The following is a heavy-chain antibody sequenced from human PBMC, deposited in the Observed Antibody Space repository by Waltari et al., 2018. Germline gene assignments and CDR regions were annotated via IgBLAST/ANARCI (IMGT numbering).Heavy chain of an antibody. CDR1: GYTFTGYY. CDR2: INPNSGGT. D-gene: IGHD3-10*01. Sequence: QVQLVQSGAEVKKPGASVKVSCMASGYTFTGYYIHWVRQAPGQGLEWMGWINPNSGGTNYAQKFQGRVTMTRDTSISTAYMELSRLRSDDTAVYYCARGTAFRGVINYYFDYWGQGTLVTVSS. CDR3: ARGTAFRGVINYYFDY. J-gene: IGHJ4*02. V-gene: IGHV1-2*02.